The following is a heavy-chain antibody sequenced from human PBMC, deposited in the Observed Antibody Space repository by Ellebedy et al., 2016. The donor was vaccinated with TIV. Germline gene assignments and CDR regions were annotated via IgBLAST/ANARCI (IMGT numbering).Heavy chain of an antibody. Sequence: SETLSLTXTVSGGSISSYYWSWIRQPAGKGLEWIGRIYTSGSTNYNPSLKSRVTMSVDTSKNQFSLKLSSVTAADTAVYYCARTRGRYFDWFDDTKEMDVWGQGTTVTVSS. CDR3: ARTRGRYFDWFDDTKEMDV. D-gene: IGHD3-9*01. J-gene: IGHJ6*02. CDR2: IYTSGST. V-gene: IGHV4-4*07. CDR1: GGSISSYY.